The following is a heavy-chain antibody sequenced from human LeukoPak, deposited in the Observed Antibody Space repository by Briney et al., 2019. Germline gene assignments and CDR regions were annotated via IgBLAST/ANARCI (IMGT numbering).Heavy chain of an antibody. CDR2: ISSSSSYI. J-gene: IGHJ6*02. Sequence: GGSLRLSCAASGFTFSSYSMNWVRQAPGKGLEWVSSISSSSSYIYYADSVKGRFTISRDNAKNSLYLQMNSLRAEDTAVYYCARVYCGGDCYSYYYGMDVWGQGTTVTASS. CDR1: GFTFSSYS. CDR3: ARVYCGGDCYSYYYGMDV. D-gene: IGHD2-21*02. V-gene: IGHV3-21*01.